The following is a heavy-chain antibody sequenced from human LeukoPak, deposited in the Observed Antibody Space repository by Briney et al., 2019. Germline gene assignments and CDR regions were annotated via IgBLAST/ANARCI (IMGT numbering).Heavy chain of an antibody. CDR1: GFTFSSYA. D-gene: IGHD3-3*01. CDR3: AKDWFDFWSGYYPSHYYYMDV. Sequence: GGSLRLSXAASGFTFSSYAMSWVRQAPGKGLEWVSAISGSGGSTYYADSVKGWFTISRDNSKNTLYLQMNSLRAEDTAVYYCAKDWFDFWSGYYPSHYYYMDVWGKGTTVTVSS. V-gene: IGHV3-23*01. J-gene: IGHJ6*03. CDR2: ISGSGGST.